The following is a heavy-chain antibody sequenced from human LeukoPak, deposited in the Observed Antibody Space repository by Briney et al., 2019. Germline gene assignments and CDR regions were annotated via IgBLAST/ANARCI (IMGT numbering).Heavy chain of an antibody. CDR2: INPNSGGT. CDR1: GYTFTGYY. J-gene: IGHJ4*02. CDR3: ARLCGGDCYFPASDY. Sequence: ASVKVSCKVSGYTFTGYYMYWVRQAPGQGLEWMGWINPNSGGTNNAQKFQGRVTMTRDTSISTAYMELSRLRSDDTAVYYCARLCGGDCYFPASDYWGQGTLVTVSS. V-gene: IGHV1-2*02. D-gene: IGHD2-21*02.